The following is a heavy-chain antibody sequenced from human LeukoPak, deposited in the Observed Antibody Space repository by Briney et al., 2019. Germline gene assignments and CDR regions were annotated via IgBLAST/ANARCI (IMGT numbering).Heavy chain of an antibody. V-gene: IGHV4-59*08. CDR3: AEPPPRNTFDF. Sequence: SETLSLTCTVSGGSISSYYWSWIRQPPGKGLEWIGYIYYSGTTNYNPSLKSRVTISVDTSKNQFSLKLSSVTAADTAVYYCAEPPPRNTFDFWGQGPQFTVSS. CDR1: GGSISSYY. CDR2: IYYSGTT. J-gene: IGHJ4*02.